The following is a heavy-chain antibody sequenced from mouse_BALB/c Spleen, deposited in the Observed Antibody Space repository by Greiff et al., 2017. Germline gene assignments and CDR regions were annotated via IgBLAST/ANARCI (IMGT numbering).Heavy chain of an antibody. CDR3: ARVDGYPYYAMDD. J-gene: IGHJ4*01. V-gene: IGHV1S41*01. D-gene: IGHD2-3*01. CDR2: IAPGSGST. CDR1: GYTFTSYW. Sequence: DLVKPGASVKLSCKASGYTFTSYWINWIKQRPGQGLEWIGRIAPGSGSTYYNEMFKGKATLTVDTSSSTAYIQLSSLSSEDSAVYFCARVDGYPYYAMDDWGQGTSVTVSS.